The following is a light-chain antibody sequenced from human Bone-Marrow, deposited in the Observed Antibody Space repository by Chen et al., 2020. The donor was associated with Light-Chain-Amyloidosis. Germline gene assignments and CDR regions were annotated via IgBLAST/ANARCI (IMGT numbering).Light chain of an antibody. CDR1: SGSIATNY. V-gene: IGLV6-57*01. J-gene: IGLJ3*02. CDR2: EDD. Sequence: NFMLTQPHSVSESPGKTVIISCTRSSGSIATNYVQWYQQRPGSSPTTVIYEDDQRPSGVPDRFSGSIDRSSDSASLPSAGLKTEDEADYYCQSYQGSSQGVFGGGTKLPVL. CDR3: QSYQGSSQGV.